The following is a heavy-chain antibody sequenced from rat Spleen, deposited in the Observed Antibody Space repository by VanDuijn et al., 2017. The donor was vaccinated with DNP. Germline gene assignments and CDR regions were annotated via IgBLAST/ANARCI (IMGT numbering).Heavy chain of an antibody. CDR2: IWNNGGT. CDR1: GFSLTSNS. V-gene: IGHV2-41*01. Sequence: QVQLKESGPGLVQPSQTLSLTCTVAGFSLTSNSVHWVRQSPGKGLEWMGVIWNNGGTRYNSVLKSRLSISKETSKSQVFLKMNSLQTEDTATYYCARSPESSYIYFPWAYWGQGTLVTVSS. D-gene: IGHD1-2*01. CDR3: ARSPESSYIYFPWAY. J-gene: IGHJ3*01.